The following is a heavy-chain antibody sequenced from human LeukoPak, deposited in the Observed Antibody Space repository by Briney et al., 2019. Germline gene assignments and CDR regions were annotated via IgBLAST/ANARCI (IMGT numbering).Heavy chain of an antibody. V-gene: IGHV1-46*01. D-gene: IGHD5-24*01. CDR2: INPSGGST. CDR1: GYTFTSYY. Sequence: ASVKVSCKASGYTFTSYYMHWVRQAPGQGLEWMGIINPSGGSTSYAQKFRGRVTMTRDTSTTTVYMELTSLKSDDTAVYYCARGKEMATITEGPDYWGQGTLVTVSS. J-gene: IGHJ4*02. CDR3: ARGKEMATITEGPDY.